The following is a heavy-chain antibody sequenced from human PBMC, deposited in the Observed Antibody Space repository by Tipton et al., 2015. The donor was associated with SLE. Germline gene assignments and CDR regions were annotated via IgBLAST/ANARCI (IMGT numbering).Heavy chain of an antibody. CDR3: ASTPMVRGVTPWY. D-gene: IGHD3-10*01. CDR1: GGSISSGGYS. V-gene: IGHV4-30-2*01. CDR2: IYHSGST. J-gene: IGHJ4*02. Sequence: LRLSCAVSGGSISSGGYSWSWIRQPPGKGLEWIGYIYHSGSTYYNPSLKSRVTISVDRSKNQFSLKLSSVTAADTAVYYCASTPMVRGVTPWYWGQGTLVTVSS.